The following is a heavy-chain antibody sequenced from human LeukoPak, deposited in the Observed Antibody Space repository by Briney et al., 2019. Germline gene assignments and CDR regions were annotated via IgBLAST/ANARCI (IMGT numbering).Heavy chain of an antibody. CDR2: IYSGGSS. Sequence: GGSLRLSCAGSGFTLSINYVSWIRQAPGKGLEWLSVIYSGGSSFYGDSVKGRITVSRDVSKNMMYLQMNNVTAEDTAVYYCASRDSGGYYAPGALDLWGQGTLVTVSS. V-gene: IGHV3-66*02. D-gene: IGHD3-22*01. CDR3: ASRDSGGYYAPGALDL. CDR1: GFTLSINY. J-gene: IGHJ3*01.